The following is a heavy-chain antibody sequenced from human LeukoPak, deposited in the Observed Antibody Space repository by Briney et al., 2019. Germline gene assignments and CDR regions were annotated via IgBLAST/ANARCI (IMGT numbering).Heavy chain of an antibody. J-gene: IGHJ4*02. CDR1: GFIVTNNY. D-gene: IGHD6-13*01. CDR3: AKSIIAAARFDY. V-gene: IGHV3-53*01. CDR2: VYSDGGA. Sequence: PGGSLRLSCAASGFIVTNNYMSWVRQAPGKGLEWVSAVYSDGGAYYADSVKGRFTISRDNSKNMLYLQMNSLRADDTAVYYCAKSIIAAARFDYWGQGTLVTVSS.